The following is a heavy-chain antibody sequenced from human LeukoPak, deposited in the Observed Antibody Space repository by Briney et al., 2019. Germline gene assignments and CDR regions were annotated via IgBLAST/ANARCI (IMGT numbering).Heavy chain of an antibody. J-gene: IGHJ6*03. CDR2: INTNTGNP. D-gene: IGHD5-18*01. Sequence: ASVKVSCKTSGYTFTSYYMHWVRQAPGQGLEWMGWINTNTGNPTYAQGFTGRFVFSLDTSVSTAYLQISSLKAEDTAVYYCASGYSYGYLYYYYYMDVWGKGTTVTVSS. CDR3: ASGYSYGYLYYYYYMDV. V-gene: IGHV7-4-1*02. CDR1: GYTFTSYY.